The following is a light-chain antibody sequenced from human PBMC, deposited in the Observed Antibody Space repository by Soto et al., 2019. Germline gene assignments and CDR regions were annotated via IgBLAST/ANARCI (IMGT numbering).Light chain of an antibody. CDR3: GTWDDSLVSYV. J-gene: IGLJ1*01. Sequence: VLTQPPSVSAAPGQRVTVSCSGTSRNIGDNHVSWYQHVPGMAPKLVVYDNDRRPSELPGRFSGSKSGTSATLVITGLQTGDEADYYCGTWDDSLVSYVFGTGTKVTVL. V-gene: IGLV1-51*01. CDR1: SRNIGDNH. CDR2: DND.